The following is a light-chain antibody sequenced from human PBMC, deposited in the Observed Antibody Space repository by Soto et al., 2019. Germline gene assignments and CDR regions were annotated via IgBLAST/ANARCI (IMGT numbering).Light chain of an antibody. J-gene: IGKJ1*01. CDR1: QSLIHSNGYKY. CDR3: MQALQTPWT. Sequence: DIVMTQSPLSLPVTPGEPASISCRSNQSLIHSNGYKYLGWYLQKPGHSPQLLIYLGSNRASGVPDRFRGSGSGTDFTLKISRVDAEDVGVYYCMQALQTPWTFGQGTKVEIK. V-gene: IGKV2-28*01. CDR2: LGS.